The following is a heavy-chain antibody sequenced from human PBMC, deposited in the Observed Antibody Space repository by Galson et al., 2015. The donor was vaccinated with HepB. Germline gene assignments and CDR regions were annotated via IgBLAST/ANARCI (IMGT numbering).Heavy chain of an antibody. Sequence: SLRLSCAASGFTFSSYGMHWVRQAPGKGLEWVAVISYDGSNKYYADSVKGRFTISRDNSKNTLYLQMNSLRAEDTAVYYCTAGFDPWGQGTLVTVSS. CDR3: TAGFDP. D-gene: IGHD5-18*01. CDR1: GFTFSSYG. CDR2: ISYDGSNK. J-gene: IGHJ5*02. V-gene: IGHV3-30*03.